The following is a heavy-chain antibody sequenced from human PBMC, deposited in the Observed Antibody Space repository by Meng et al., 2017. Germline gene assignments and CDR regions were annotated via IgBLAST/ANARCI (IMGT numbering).Heavy chain of an antibody. CDR2: INHSGST. Sequence: GSLRLSCAVYGGSFSGYYWSWIRQPPGKGLEWIGEINHSGSTNYNPSPKSRVTISVDTSKNQFSLKLSSVTAADTAVYYCARSSLRAKDYWGQGTLVTVSS. J-gene: IGHJ4*02. V-gene: IGHV4-34*01. CDR1: GGSFSGYY. CDR3: ARSSLRAKDY. D-gene: IGHD4/OR15-4a*01.